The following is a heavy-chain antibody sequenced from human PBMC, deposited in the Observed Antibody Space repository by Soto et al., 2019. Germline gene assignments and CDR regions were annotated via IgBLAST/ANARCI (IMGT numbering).Heavy chain of an antibody. D-gene: IGHD3-3*01. CDR3: AKDRVTIFGWFDP. CDR2: ISGSGGST. CDR1: GFTFSSYA. Sequence: GGSLSLSCAASGFTFSSYAMSWARQAPGKGLEWVSAISGSGGSTYYADSVKGRFTISRDNSKNTLYLQMNSLRAEDTAVYYRAKDRVTIFGWFDPWGQGTLVTVSS. J-gene: IGHJ5*02. V-gene: IGHV3-23*01.